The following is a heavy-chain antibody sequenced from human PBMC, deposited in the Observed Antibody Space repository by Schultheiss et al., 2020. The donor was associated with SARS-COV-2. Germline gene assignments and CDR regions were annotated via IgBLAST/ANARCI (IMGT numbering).Heavy chain of an antibody. V-gene: IGHV4-34*01. CDR3: ARQAGYSSGLGFDY. CDR2: IYYTGSA. CDR1: GGSFSGYY. J-gene: IGHJ4*02. Sequence: SVTLSLTCAVYGGSFSGYYWSWIRQPPGKGLEWIGSIYYTGSAYYNPSLKSRVTISVDTSMNHFSLMLSSVTATDTAMYYCARQAGYSSGLGFDYWGQGTLVTVSS. D-gene: IGHD5-18*01.